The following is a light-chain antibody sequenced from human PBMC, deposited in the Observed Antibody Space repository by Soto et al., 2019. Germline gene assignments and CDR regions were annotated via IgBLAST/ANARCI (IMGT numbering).Light chain of an antibody. V-gene: IGLV4-69*01. J-gene: IGLJ3*02. CDR3: QTWGTGEV. CDR1: SGHSSYA. Sequence: QSVLTQSPSASASLGASVKLTCTLSSGHSSYAIAWHQQQPEKGPRYLMKLNSDGSHSKGDGIPDRFSGSSSGAERYRTISSLQSEDEADYYCQTWGTGEVFGGGTQLTVL. CDR2: LNSDGSH.